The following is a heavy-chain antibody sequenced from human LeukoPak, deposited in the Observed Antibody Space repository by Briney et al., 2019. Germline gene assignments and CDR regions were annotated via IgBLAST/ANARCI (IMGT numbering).Heavy chain of an antibody. D-gene: IGHD1-1*01. J-gene: IGHJ5*02. CDR1: GGSISSYY. CDR2: IPYSGST. Sequence: PSETLSLTCTVSGGSISSYYWSWIRRPLGKGLEGIAYIPYSGSTNFNPSLKSRVTISVDTSKKQFSLKLSSVTAADTAVYYCAREGTAGTNLNWFDPWGQGTLVTVSS. V-gene: IGHV4-59*01. CDR3: AREGTAGTNLNWFDP.